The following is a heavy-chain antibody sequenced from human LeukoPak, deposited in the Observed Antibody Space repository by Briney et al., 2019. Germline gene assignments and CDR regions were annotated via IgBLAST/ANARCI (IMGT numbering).Heavy chain of an antibody. J-gene: IGHJ3*02. Sequence: PGGSLRLSCAASGFTVSTNYMNWVRQAPGKGLEWVSVIYSGGSTHYADSVKGRFTISRDNSKNTLYLQMGSLRAEDMAVYYCARGPWIQLMGAFDIWGQGTMVTVSS. CDR3: ARGPWIQLMGAFDI. CDR1: GFTVSTNY. D-gene: IGHD5-18*01. CDR2: IYSGGST. V-gene: IGHV3-66*01.